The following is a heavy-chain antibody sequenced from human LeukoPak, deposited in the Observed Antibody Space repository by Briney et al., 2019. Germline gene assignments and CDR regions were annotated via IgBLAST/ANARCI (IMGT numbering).Heavy chain of an antibody. J-gene: IGHJ6*02. Sequence: ASVKVSCKVSGYTLTELSMHWVRQAPGKGLEWVGGFDPEDGETIYAQKFQGRVTMTEDTSTDTAYMELSSLRSEDTAVYYCATDLGDSGYDFVYYYYGMDVWGQGTTVTVSS. CDR2: FDPEDGET. D-gene: IGHD5-12*01. CDR1: GYTLTELS. CDR3: ATDLGDSGYDFVYYYYGMDV. V-gene: IGHV1-24*01.